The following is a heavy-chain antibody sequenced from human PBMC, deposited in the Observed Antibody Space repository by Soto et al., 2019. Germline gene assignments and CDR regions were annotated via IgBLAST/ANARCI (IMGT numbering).Heavy chain of an antibody. V-gene: IGHV4-4*02. Sequence: SLTCAVSGGSISSSNWWSWVRQPPGKGLEWIGEIYHSGSTNYNPSLKSRVTISVDKSKNQFSLKLSSVTAADTAVYYCARDPGNWNDASYWLDPWGQGTMVTVSS. CDR3: ARDPGNWNDASYWLDP. CDR1: GGSISSSNW. J-gene: IGHJ5*02. CDR2: IYHSGST. D-gene: IGHD1-1*01.